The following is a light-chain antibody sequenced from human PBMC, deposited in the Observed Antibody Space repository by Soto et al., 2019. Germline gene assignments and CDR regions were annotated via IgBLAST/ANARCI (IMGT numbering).Light chain of an antibody. Sequence: QSAQSHPPSASSTPGQRVTISCYGSNSNIGTNTVNWYQQLPGTAPRLLIYTNNQRPSGVPQRFSGSKTGTSASLAIGGLHSEDGADYHCAAWDDSLGAYVFGTGTKVTVL. CDR1: NSNIGTNT. CDR3: AAWDDSLGAYV. CDR2: TNN. J-gene: IGLJ1*01. V-gene: IGLV1-44*01.